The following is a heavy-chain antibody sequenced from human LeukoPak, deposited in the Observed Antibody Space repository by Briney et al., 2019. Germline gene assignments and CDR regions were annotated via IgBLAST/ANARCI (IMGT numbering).Heavy chain of an antibody. Sequence: SETLSLTCAVSGYSISSGYYWGWIRQPPGKGLEWIGSIYHSGSTYYNPSLKSRVTISVDTSKNQFSLKLSPVTAADTAVYYCARHRIIVVVPAAIGWFDPWGQGTLVTVSS. D-gene: IGHD2-2*01. CDR2: IYHSGST. J-gene: IGHJ5*02. CDR1: GYSISSGYY. CDR3: ARHRIIVVVPAAIGWFDP. V-gene: IGHV4-38-2*01.